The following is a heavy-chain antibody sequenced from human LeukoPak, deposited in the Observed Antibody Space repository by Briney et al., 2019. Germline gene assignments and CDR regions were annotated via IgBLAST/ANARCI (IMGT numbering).Heavy chain of an antibody. V-gene: IGHV3-23*01. J-gene: IGHJ4*02. D-gene: IGHD3-22*01. Sequence: QPGGSLRLSCAVSGITLSNYGMSWVRQAPWKGLEWVAGISGSAGGTNYADSVKGRFTISRDNSKNTLYLQMNRLRAEDTAVYFCAKRGVVIRVILVGFHKEAYYFDSWGQGALVTVSP. CDR1: GITLSNYG. CDR3: AKRGVVIRVILVGFHKEAYYFDS. CDR2: ISGSAGGT.